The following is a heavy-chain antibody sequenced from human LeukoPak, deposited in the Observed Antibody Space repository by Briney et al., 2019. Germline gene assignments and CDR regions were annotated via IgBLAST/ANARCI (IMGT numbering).Heavy chain of an antibody. CDR1: GGTFSSYA. Sequence: GSSVKVSCKASGGTFSSYAISCVRQAPGQGLEWMGGIIPIFGTANYAQKFQGRVTITADESTSTAYMELSSLRSEDTAVYYCASGQLELRGYYYYYYYGMDVWGQGTTVTVSS. CDR3: ASGQLELRGYYYYYYYGMDV. V-gene: IGHV1-69*01. J-gene: IGHJ6*02. D-gene: IGHD1-7*01. CDR2: IIPIFGTA.